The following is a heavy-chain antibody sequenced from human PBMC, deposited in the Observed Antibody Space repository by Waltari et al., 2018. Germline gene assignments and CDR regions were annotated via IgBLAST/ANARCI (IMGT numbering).Heavy chain of an antibody. J-gene: IGHJ4*02. D-gene: IGHD1-26*01. Sequence: EVQLVESGGGLVQPGRSLRLSCAASGFTFDDYAMHWVRQAPGKGLEWVSGISWNSGSIGYADSVKGRFTISRDNTKNTLYLQMNSLRAEDTAVYYCAVWDARWGQGTLVTVSS. CDR1: GFTFDDYA. V-gene: IGHV3-9*01. CDR2: ISWNSGSI. CDR3: AVWDAR.